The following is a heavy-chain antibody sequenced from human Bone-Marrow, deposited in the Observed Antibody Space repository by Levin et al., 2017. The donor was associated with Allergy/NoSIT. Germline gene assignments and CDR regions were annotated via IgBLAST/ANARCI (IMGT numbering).Heavy chain of an antibody. CDR1: GFSFRSSW. V-gene: IGHV3-74*01. CDR3: ARSGGGYLDS. CDR2: IYTDDNTK. J-gene: IGHJ4*02. D-gene: IGHD2-15*01. Sequence: GESLKISCAASGFSFRSSWMHWVRQAPGKGLEWVSCIYTDDNTKAYADSVKGRFTISRDNAKSTVSLQMNNLRAEDTAVYFCARSGGGYLDSWGQGTLVTVSS.